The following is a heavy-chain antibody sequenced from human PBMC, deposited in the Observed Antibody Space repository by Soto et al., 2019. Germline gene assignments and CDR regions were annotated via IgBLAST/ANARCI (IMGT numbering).Heavy chain of an antibody. CDR1: GGSINSGRYY. J-gene: IGHJ3*01. D-gene: IGHD1-26*01. CDR2: IYDSGST. CDR3: ARARWELRLGADV. V-gene: IGHV4-31*03. Sequence: QVQLQESGPGLVKPSQTLSLTCTVSGGSINSGRYYWSWIRQHPGKGLEWIGYIYDSGSTYYNPSPKSRLTISVDTSKNQFSLKLSSVTAADTAVYYCARARWELRLGADVWGQGTMVTVSS.